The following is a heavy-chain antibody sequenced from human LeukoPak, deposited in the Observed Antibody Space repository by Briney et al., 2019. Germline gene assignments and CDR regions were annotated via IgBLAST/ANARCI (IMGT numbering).Heavy chain of an antibody. V-gene: IGHV3-74*01. J-gene: IGHJ3*02. CDR2: VNSDGSGT. CDR1: GFTFSSYW. Sequence: GGSLRLSCAASGFTFSSYWMHWVRQAPGTGLVWVSRVNSDGSGTIYLDSVKGRFTISRDNAKNTLYLQMNSLRADDTAVYYCARGGTLHGFDIWGQGTMVTVSS. D-gene: IGHD3-16*01. CDR3: ARGGTLHGFDI.